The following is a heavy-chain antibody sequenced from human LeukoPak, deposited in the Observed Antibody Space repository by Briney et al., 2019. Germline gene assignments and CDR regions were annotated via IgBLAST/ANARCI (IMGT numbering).Heavy chain of an antibody. CDR1: GFTFTSSA. V-gene: IGHV1-58*02. CDR2: IVVGSGNT. D-gene: IGHD5-24*01. CDR3: AAVNRRDGYNYLDY. Sequence: GASVKVFCKASGFTFTSSAMHWVRQARGQRLEWIGWIVVGSGNTNYAQKFQERVTITRDMSTSTAYMELSSLRSEDTAVYYCAAVNRRDGYNYLDYWGQGTLVTVSS. J-gene: IGHJ4*02.